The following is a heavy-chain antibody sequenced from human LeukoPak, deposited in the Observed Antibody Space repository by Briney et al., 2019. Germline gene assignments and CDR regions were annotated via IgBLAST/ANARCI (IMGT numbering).Heavy chain of an antibody. J-gene: IGHJ2*01. D-gene: IGHD6-19*01. CDR2: IYYSGST. V-gene: IGHV4-59*08. CDR1: GGSISSYY. Sequence: PSETLSLTCTVSGGSISSYYRSWIRQPPGKGLEWIGYIYYSGSTNYNPSLKSRVTISVDTSKNQFSLKLSSVTAADTAVYYCARHEENSSGWYGWYFDLWGRGTLVTVSS. CDR3: ARHEENSSGWYGWYFDL.